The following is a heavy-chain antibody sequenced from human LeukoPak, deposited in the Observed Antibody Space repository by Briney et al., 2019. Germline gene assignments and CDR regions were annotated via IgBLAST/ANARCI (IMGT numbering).Heavy chain of an antibody. D-gene: IGHD6-13*01. CDR3: AHKNMPGSWYY. Sequence: SGATLVKPTQTLTLNRTFPGFSLSTSGVGVGWIRQPPGKALQRLALIYWDDDKRYSPSLQSRLLLTKEPPKNQGDLSMIHMDPVDTATYYCAHKNMPGSWYYWGEGTLVTVSS. V-gene: IGHV2-5*02. CDR1: GFSLSTSGVG. J-gene: IGHJ4*02. CDR2: IYWDDDK.